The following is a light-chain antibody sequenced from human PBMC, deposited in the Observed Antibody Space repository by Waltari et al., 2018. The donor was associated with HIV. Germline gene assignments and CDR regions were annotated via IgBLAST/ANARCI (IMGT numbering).Light chain of an antibody. CDR3: QQYNNFPLT. V-gene: IGKV3-15*01. Sequence: EIVMTQSPATLSVSPGERVTLSCRASQRISSNLVWYQQKPGQAPRPLIYRASSRATGIPARFSCSGSGTEFTLTISSLQSEDFALYYCQQYNNFPLTFGGGTKVEIK. CDR1: QRISSN. CDR2: RAS. J-gene: IGKJ4*01.